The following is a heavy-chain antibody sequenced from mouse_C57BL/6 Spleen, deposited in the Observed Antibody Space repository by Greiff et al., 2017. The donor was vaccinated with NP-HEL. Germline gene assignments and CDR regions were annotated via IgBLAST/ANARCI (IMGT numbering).Heavy chain of an antibody. CDR1: GYTFTDYY. V-gene: IGHV1-19*01. Sequence: VQLQQSGPVLVKPGASVKMSCKASGYTFTDYYMNWVKQSHGKSLEWIGVINPYNGGTSYNQKFKGKATLTVDKSSSTAYMELNSLTSEDSAVYYCARPYYYGSSYEDAMDYWGQGTSVTVSS. CDR2: INPYNGGT. D-gene: IGHD1-1*01. CDR3: ARPYYYGSSYEDAMDY. J-gene: IGHJ4*01.